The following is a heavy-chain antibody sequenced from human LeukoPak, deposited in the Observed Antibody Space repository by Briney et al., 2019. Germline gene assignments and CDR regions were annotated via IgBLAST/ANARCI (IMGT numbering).Heavy chain of an antibody. CDR2: IYYSGST. J-gene: IGHJ4*02. CDR1: GGSISSYY. Sequence: SETLSLTCTVSGGSISSYYWSWIRQPPGKGLEWIGYIYYSGSTYYNPSLKSRVTISVDTSKNQFSLKLSSVTAADTAVYYCARGKWIQLSWGQGTLVTVSS. V-gene: IGHV4-59*12. CDR3: ARGKWIQLS. D-gene: IGHD5-18*01.